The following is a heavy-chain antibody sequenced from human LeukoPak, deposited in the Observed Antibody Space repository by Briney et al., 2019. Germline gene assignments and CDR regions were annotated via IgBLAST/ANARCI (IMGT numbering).Heavy chain of an antibody. V-gene: IGHV4-39*01. CDR3: ARHDRCSSTSCSLYYFDY. Sequence: SETLSLTCTVSGDSISSTNYFWGWIRQPPGKGLEWIGEISYTGYTYYNPSLKSRITISVDTSKNQFSLKLSSVTAADTAVYYCARHDRCSSTSCSLYYFDYWGQGTLVTVSS. CDR2: ISYTGYT. D-gene: IGHD2-2*01. J-gene: IGHJ4*02. CDR1: GDSISSTNYF.